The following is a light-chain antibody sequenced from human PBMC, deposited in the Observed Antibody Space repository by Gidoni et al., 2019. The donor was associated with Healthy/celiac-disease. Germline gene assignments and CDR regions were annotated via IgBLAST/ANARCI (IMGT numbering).Light chain of an antibody. J-gene: IGLJ2*01. CDR3: QVWDSSSDHPV. CDR1: NIGSKS. CDR2: YDS. Sequence: SYVLTQPPSVSVAPGKTARITCGGNNIGSKSVHWYQQKPGQAPVLVHYYDSDRHSGIPERFSGSNSGNTATLTISRVEAGDEADYYCQVWDSSSDHPVFGGGTKLTV. V-gene: IGLV3-21*04.